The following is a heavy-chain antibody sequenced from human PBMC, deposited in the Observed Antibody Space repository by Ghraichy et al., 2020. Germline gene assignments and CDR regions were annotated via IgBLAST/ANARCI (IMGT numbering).Heavy chain of an antibody. D-gene: IGHD3-10*01. Sequence: SETLSLTCTVSGGSISSYYWSWIRQPPGKGLEWIGYIYYSGSTNYNPSLKSRVTISVDTSKNQFSLKLSSVTAADTAVYYCAELLWFGELLGGGAFDIWGQGTMVTVSS. CDR2: IYYSGST. CDR1: GGSISSYY. J-gene: IGHJ3*02. V-gene: IGHV4-59*01. CDR3: AELLWFGELLGGGAFDI.